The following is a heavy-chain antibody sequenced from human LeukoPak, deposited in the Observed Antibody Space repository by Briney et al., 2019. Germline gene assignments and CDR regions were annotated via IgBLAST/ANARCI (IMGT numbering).Heavy chain of an antibody. CDR2: VKSDGITT. CDR1: GSTFSRYW. V-gene: IGHV3-74*01. CDR3: TTGPSYGYEW. D-gene: IGHD5-18*01. Sequence: PGGSLRLSCAASGSTFSRYWMHWVRHAPGKGLVWASLVKSDGITTIYADSVKGRFTISRDNAKRTLYLQMNSLRAEDTAVYYCTTGPSYGYEWWGQGALVTVSS. J-gene: IGHJ4*02.